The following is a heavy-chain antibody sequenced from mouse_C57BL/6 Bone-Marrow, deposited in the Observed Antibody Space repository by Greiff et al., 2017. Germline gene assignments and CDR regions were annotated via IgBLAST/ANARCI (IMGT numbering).Heavy chain of an antibody. CDR3: SRQVTTVLATKYFDV. V-gene: IGHV5-9*04. J-gene: IGHJ1*03. CDR2: ISGGGGNT. CDR1: GFTFSTYT. D-gene: IGHD1-1*01. Sequence: EVQVVESGGGLVKPGGSLKLSCAASGFTFSTYTMSWVRQTPEKRLQWVAAISGGGGNTYYPDSVKGRFTISRDNDKNILYLEMSSLRSEDTAVYYCSRQVTTVLATKYFDVWGTGTTVTVSS.